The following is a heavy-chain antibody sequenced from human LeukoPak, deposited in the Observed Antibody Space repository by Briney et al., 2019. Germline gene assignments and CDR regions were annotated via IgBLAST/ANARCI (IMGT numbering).Heavy chain of an antibody. D-gene: IGHD6-13*01. J-gene: IGHJ4*02. V-gene: IGHV3-7*02. CDR1: GFTFSNYW. CDR3: AKYSSSWSPDY. Sequence: PGGSLRLSCAASGFTFSNYWMSWVRQPPGKGLEWVANIKQDESEEYYVDSVKGRFTISRDNAKNELYLQMRGLRAEDTAVYICAKYSSSWSPDYWGQGTLVTVSS. CDR2: IKQDESEE.